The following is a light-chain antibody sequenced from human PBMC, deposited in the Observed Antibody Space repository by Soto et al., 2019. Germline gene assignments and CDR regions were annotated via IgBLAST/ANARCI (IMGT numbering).Light chain of an antibody. CDR2: EVT. J-gene: IGLJ1*01. CDR3: SSYAGSSPLYV. CDR1: SSDVGGYKF. V-gene: IGLV2-14*01. Sequence: HSVLTQPASVSGSPGQSITISCTGTSSDVGGYKFVSWYQQHPGKVPKLLIYEVTNRPSGVSNRFSGSKSGNTASLTISGLQAEDEADYYCSSYAGSSPLYVFGTGTKVTVL.